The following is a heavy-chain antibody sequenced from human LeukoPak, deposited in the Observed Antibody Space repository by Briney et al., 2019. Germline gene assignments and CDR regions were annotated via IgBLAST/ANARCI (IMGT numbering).Heavy chain of an antibody. J-gene: IGHJ6*02. Sequence: PGGSLRLSCAASGFTFRDYYMTWLRQAPGKGLEWLSYISRSGDTLYYADSVEGRFTISRDNAKNSLYLQMNSLRAEDTAVYYCAREVVIFPDYYYYGMDVWGQGTTVTVSS. CDR2: ISRSGDTL. D-gene: IGHD3-9*01. CDR3: AREVVIFPDYYYYGMDV. CDR1: GFTFRDYY. V-gene: IGHV3-11*01.